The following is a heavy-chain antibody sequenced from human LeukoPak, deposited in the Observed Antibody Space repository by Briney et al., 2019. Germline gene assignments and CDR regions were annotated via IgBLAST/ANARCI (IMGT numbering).Heavy chain of an antibody. D-gene: IGHD2-15*01. Sequence: ASVKVSCKVSGYTLTELSMHWVRQAPGKGLEWMGGFDPEDGETIYAQKLQGRVTMTRDTSTSTVYMELSSLRSEDTAVYYCAREEMVVAATYNWFDPWGQGTLVTVSS. CDR1: GYTLTELS. J-gene: IGHJ5*02. CDR3: AREEMVVAATYNWFDP. CDR2: FDPEDGET. V-gene: IGHV1-24*01.